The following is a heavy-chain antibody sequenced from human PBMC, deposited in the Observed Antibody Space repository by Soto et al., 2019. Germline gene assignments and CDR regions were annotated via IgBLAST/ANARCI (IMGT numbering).Heavy chain of an antibody. V-gene: IGHV6-1*01. J-gene: IGHJ3*02. CDR2: TYYRSKWYN. Sequence: SQTLSLTCVISGDSVSSNSAAWNWIRQSPSRGLEWLGRTYYRSKWYNDYAVSVKSRITINPDTSKNQFSLQLNSVTPEDTAVYYCAREPGITIFGVPSRVAFDIWGQGTMVTVSS. D-gene: IGHD3-3*01. CDR1: GDSVSSNSAA. CDR3: AREPGITIFGVPSRVAFDI.